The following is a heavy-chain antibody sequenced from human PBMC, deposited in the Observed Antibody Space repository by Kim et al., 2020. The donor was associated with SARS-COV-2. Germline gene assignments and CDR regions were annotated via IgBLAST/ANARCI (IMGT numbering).Heavy chain of an antibody. CDR1: GFTHDNYG. D-gene: IGHD4-17*01. Sequence: GGSLRLSCTASGFTHDNYGVHWVRQPAGKGLEWVAGIIWNTDVKGYADSVKGRFTVSRDIANNRLYLEMKGLKIEDTALSYCTRYFTQGGADVWGRG. CDR2: IIWNTDVK. V-gene: IGHV3-9*01. CDR3: TRYFTQGGADV. J-gene: IGHJ6*02.